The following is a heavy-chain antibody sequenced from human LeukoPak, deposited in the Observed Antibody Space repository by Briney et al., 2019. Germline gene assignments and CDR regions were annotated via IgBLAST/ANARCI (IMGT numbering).Heavy chain of an antibody. CDR1: GFTFSSYS. Sequence: PGGSLRLSCAASGFTFSSYSMNWVRQAPGKGLEWVSSISSSSSYIYYADSVEGRFTISRDNAKNSLYPQMNSLRAEDTAVYYCARAAGYSSGWYLGWGQGTLVTVSS. J-gene: IGHJ4*02. CDR2: ISSSSSYI. D-gene: IGHD6-19*01. V-gene: IGHV3-21*01. CDR3: ARAAGYSSGWYLG.